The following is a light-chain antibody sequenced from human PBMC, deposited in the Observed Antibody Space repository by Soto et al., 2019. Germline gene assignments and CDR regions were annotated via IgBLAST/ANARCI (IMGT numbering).Light chain of an antibody. CDR3: QSYDCSLSAL. Sequence: QAVVTQPPSVSGAPGQRVTISCTGSSSNIGAGYDVHWYQQLPGTAPKLLIYGNSNRPSGVPDRFSGSKSGTSASLAITGLQAEDEADYYCQSYDCSLSALFGGGTKLTVL. J-gene: IGLJ2*01. V-gene: IGLV1-40*01. CDR2: GNS. CDR1: SSNIGAGYD.